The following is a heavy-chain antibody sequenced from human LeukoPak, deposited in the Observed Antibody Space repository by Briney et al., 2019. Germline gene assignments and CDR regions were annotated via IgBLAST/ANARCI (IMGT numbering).Heavy chain of an antibody. CDR2: IYYSGSA. V-gene: IGHV4-59*01. Sequence: SETLSLTCTVSGGTISSYYWSWIRQPPGKGLEWIGYIYYSGSANYNPSLKSRVTISVDTSKNQFSLKLSSVTAADTAVYYCARENYYDSSGYYPYGIYFDYWGQGTLVTVSS. J-gene: IGHJ4*02. CDR3: ARENYYDSSGYYPYGIYFDY. D-gene: IGHD3-22*01. CDR1: GGTISSYY.